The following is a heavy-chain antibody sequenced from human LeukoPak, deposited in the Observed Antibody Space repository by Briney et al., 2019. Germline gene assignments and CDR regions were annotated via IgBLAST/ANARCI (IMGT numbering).Heavy chain of an antibody. J-gene: IGHJ4*02. CDR2: IWYDGSNK. D-gene: IGHD3-22*01. CDR3: AKDLGDYHDSNGYFDY. V-gene: IGHV3-33*06. CDR1: GFTFSTYG. Sequence: GGSLRLSCAASGFTFSTYGMHWVRQPPGKGLEWVAVIWYDGSNKYYADSVKGRFTISRDNSKNKLYLQVNSLRAEDTAVYYCAKDLGDYHDSNGYFDYWGQGILVTVSS.